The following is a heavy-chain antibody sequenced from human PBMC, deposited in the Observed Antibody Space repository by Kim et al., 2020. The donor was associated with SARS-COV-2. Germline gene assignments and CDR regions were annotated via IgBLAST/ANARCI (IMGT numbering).Heavy chain of an antibody. CDR1: GYPFSNHY. Sequence: ASVKVSCKASGYPFSNHYMHWMRQAPGQGLEWMGVSNPTGDGASYAQKFQGRITLTRDTSTSTVYMDLTMLTPDDTAIYYCVRRGLLVGWEAYTPFDYWG. CDR3: VRRGLLVGWEAYTPFDY. D-gene: IGHD1-26*01. CDR2: SNPTGDGA. J-gene: IGHJ4*01. V-gene: IGHV1-46*01.